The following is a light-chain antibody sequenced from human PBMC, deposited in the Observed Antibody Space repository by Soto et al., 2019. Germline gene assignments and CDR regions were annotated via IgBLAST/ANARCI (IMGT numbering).Light chain of an antibody. CDR1: QAIDNY. CDR2: STS. CDR3: QKYNSARET. V-gene: IGKV1-27*01. J-gene: IGKJ1*01. Sequence: DIQMTQSPSSLSASVGDRVTITCRASQAIDNYLAWYQQKPGKVPTVLIYSTSTLKSGVPSRFSVSVSGTDFTLTISSLQPEDVATYYCQKYNSARETFGQGTKVEI.